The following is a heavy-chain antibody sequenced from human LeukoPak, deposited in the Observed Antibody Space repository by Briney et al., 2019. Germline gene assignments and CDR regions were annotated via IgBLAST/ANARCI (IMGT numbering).Heavy chain of an antibody. CDR3: ARGHHYYDSSAYYY. V-gene: IGHV3-74*01. CDR2: INSDGSTT. Sequence: PGGSLRLSCAASGFTFISYWMHWVRQAPGKGLVWVSRINSDGSTTSYAVSVKGRFTISRDTAKNTLYLQMNSLRAEDTAVYYCARGHHYYDSSAYYYWGQGTLVTVSS. J-gene: IGHJ4*02. CDR1: GFTFISYW. D-gene: IGHD3-22*01.